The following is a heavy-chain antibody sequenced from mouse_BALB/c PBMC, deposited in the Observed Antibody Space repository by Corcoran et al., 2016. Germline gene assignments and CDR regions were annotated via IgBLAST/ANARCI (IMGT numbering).Heavy chain of an antibody. CDR2: INYDGSN. CDR3: ATLLRPFDY. J-gene: IGHJ2*01. Sequence: DVQLQESGPGLVKPSQSLSLTCSVTGYSITSGYYWNWIRQFPGNKLEWMGYINYDGSNNYNPSLKNRISITRDTAKNQVFLKLNSVTTEDKATYYCATLLRPFDYWGQGTTLTVSS. D-gene: IGHD1-2*01. V-gene: IGHV3-6*02. CDR1: GYSITSGYY.